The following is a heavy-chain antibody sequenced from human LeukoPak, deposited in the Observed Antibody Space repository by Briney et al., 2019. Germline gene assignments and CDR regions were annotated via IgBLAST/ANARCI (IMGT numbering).Heavy chain of an antibody. D-gene: IGHD6-19*01. CDR3: ARGGYSSGWYYHFDY. CDR1: GFTVNSNY. J-gene: IGHJ4*02. CDR2: LHSGGNA. Sequence: GGSLRLSCAASGFTVNSNYMNWVRQAPGKGLEWVSLLHSGGNAYYADSVKGRFTISRDNSENTLYLEMISLRAEDTAAYDCARGGYSSGWYYHFDYWGQGTLVTVSS. V-gene: IGHV3-66*01.